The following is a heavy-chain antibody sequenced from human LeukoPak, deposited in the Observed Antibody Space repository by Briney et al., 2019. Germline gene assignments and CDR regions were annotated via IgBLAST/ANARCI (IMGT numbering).Heavy chain of an antibody. CDR1: GFTFSDYY. V-gene: IGHV3-11*03. CDR3: ARYGRDTSLFDY. D-gene: IGHD2-2*01. J-gene: IGHJ4*02. Sequence: GGSLRPSCAASGFTFSDYYMSWIREAPGKGLEWVPYIRSSSSYTNHADPVKGRFTISRDNAKNSLYLQMNSLRAEDTAVYYCARYGRDTSLFDYWGQGTLVTVSS. CDR2: IRSSSSYT.